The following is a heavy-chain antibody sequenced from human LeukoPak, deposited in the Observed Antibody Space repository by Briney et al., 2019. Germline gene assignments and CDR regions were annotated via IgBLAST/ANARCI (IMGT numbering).Heavy chain of an antibody. D-gene: IGHD2-15*01. CDR3: ARGQYSPDY. CDR1: GFTFSSYG. Sequence: GRSLRLSCAAPGFTFSSYGMHWVRQAPGKGLEWVAVIWYDGSNKYYTDSVKDRFTISRDNSKNTLYLQMNSLRAEDTAVYYCARGQYSPDYWGQGTLVTVSS. V-gene: IGHV3-33*01. J-gene: IGHJ4*02. CDR2: IWYDGSNK.